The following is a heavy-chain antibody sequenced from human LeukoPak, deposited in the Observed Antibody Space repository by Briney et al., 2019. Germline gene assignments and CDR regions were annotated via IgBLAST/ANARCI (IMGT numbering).Heavy chain of an antibody. CDR3: ARGGRGSGSEYWYLGL. D-gene: IGHD3-10*01. CDR1: GGSISSGGYY. V-gene: IGHV4-31*03. J-gene: IGHJ2*01. Sequence: SETLSLTCTVSGGSISSGGYYWSWIRQHPGKGLEWIGYVYYGGSTYYNPSLQSRLTVSVDTSENQFSLKLTSVTAADTAVYYCARGGRGSGSEYWYLGLWGRGTLVTVSS. CDR2: VYYGGST.